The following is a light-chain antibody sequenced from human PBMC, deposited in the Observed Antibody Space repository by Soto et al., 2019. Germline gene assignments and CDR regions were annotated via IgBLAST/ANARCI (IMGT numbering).Light chain of an antibody. J-gene: IGKJ5*01. CDR2: AAS. Sequence: DIQMTQSPSSLSASVGDRVTITCRASQSITTFLNWYQQKPGKAPKLLIYAASSLQSGVPSRFSGSGSGIDFTLTISSLQPDDFATYYCQQSYSSPITFGQGTRLEIK. CDR1: QSITTF. V-gene: IGKV1-39*01. CDR3: QQSYSSPIT.